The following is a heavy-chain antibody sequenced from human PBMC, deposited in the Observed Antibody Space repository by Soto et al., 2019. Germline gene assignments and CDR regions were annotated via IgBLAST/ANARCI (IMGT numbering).Heavy chain of an antibody. J-gene: IGHJ5*02. V-gene: IGHV3-23*01. CDR3: ARDHRRVPFDP. Sequence: PGGSLRLSCAPSGFTFRNFAMSWVRQAPGKGLEWLSTISASGGTTYSADSVKGRFTISRDNSKNTLYLQMNSLRAEDTAVYYCARDHRRVPFDPWGQGTLVTVSS. D-gene: IGHD2-2*01. CDR1: GFTFRNFA. CDR2: ISASGGTT.